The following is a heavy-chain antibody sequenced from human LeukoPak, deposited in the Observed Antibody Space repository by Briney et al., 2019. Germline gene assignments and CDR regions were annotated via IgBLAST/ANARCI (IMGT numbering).Heavy chain of an antibody. J-gene: IGHJ4*02. CDR1: GFTFSSYS. CDR2: INSDGSST. Sequence: GGSLRLSCAASGFTFSSYSMNWVRQAPGKGPVWVSRINSDGSSTSYADSVQGRFTISRDNAKNTLFLQMNSLRVEDTAVYYCASTNRLDYWGQGTLVTVSS. V-gene: IGHV3-74*01. CDR3: ASTNRLDY. D-gene: IGHD2/OR15-2a*01.